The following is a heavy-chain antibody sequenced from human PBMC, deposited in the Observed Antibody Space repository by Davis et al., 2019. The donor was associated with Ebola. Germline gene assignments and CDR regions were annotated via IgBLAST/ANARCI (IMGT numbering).Heavy chain of an antibody. CDR1: GGSISSGGYS. V-gene: IGHV4-30-4*07. D-gene: IGHD5-18*01. CDR2: TYYSGST. Sequence: TLSLTCAVSGGSISSGGYSWSWIRQPPGKGLEWIGYTYYSGSTHYNPSLKSRVTISGDTSRNQFSLKLSSVTAADTAVYYCARVASYGDYFDYWGLGTLVTVSS. J-gene: IGHJ4*02. CDR3: ARVASYGDYFDY.